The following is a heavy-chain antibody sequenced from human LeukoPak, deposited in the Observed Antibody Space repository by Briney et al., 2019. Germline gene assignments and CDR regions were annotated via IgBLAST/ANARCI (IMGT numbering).Heavy chain of an antibody. CDR1: GFTFSRFW. V-gene: IGHV3-7*01. D-gene: IGHD2-2*01. CDR3: SGRDSSRNPWAY. CDR2: IKPDGSEK. J-gene: IGHJ4*02. Sequence: PGGSLRLSCAASGFTFSRFWMNWVRQAPGRGLEWVANIKPDGSEKCYVDSVKGRFTISRGNAKNSVFLQMNGLRAEDTAVYYCSGRDSSRNPWAYWGQGTLVSVSS.